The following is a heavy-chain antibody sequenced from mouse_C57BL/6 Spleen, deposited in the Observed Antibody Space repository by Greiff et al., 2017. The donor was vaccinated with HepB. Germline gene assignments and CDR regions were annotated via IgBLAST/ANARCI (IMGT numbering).Heavy chain of an antibody. CDR2: ISYDGSN. Sequence: EVQRVESGPGLVKPSQSLSLTCSVTGYSITSGYYWNWIRQFPGNKLEWMGYISYDGSNNYNPSLKNRISITRDTSKYQFFLKLNSVTTEDTATYYCAREGRGYAMDYWGQGTSVTVSS. V-gene: IGHV3-6*01. CDR3: AREGRGYAMDY. CDR1: GYSITSGYY. D-gene: IGHD3-3*01. J-gene: IGHJ4*01.